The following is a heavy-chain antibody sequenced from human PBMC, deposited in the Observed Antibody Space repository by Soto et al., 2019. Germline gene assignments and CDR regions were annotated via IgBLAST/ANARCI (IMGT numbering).Heavy chain of an antibody. Sequence: QVQLQQWGAGLLKPSETLSLTCAFYGDSLSAFSWPWIRQPPGKGLEWIGEISHSGSATYHSSLKCRVTISGDTSKNQFSLTVTSVTAADTAVYYCARGLRIFFQPHTVARALIDYWGQGVLVTVSS. D-gene: IGHD3-3*01. CDR1: GDSLSAFS. J-gene: IGHJ4*02. V-gene: IGHV4-34*01. CDR3: ARGLRIFFQPHTVARALIDY. CDR2: ISHSGSA.